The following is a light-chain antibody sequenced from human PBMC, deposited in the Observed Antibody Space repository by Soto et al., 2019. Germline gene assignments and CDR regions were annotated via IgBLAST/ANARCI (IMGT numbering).Light chain of an antibody. Sequence: DSQMTQSPTSVCPXLVXNVIILCRASQGISSWLGWYQQKPGKAPKLLIYAASSLQSGVPSRFSGSGSGTDFTLTISSLQPDDFATYYWQDYNSWTFGQGTKVDIK. J-gene: IGKJ1*01. CDR1: QGISSW. CDR2: AAS. CDR3: QDYNSWT. V-gene: IGKV1-12*01.